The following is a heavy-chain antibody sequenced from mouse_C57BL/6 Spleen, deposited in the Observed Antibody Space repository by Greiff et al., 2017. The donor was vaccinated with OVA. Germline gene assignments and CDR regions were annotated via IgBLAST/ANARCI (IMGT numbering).Heavy chain of an antibody. J-gene: IGHJ3*01. CDR3: AREITGFAY. Sequence: QVQLQQPGAELVKPGASVKLSCKASGYTFTSYWMHWVKQRPGQGLEWIGMIHPNSGSTNYNEKFKSKATLTVDKSSSTAYMQLSSLPSEDSAVYYCAREITGFAYWGQGTLVTVSA. CDR2: IHPNSGST. CDR1: GYTFTSYW. V-gene: IGHV1-64*01. D-gene: IGHD1-3*01.